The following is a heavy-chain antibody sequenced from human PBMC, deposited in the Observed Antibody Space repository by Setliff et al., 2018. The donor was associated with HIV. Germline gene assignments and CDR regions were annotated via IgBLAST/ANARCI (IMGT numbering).Heavy chain of an antibody. D-gene: IGHD3-10*01. CDR2: VYHSGST. Sequence: SETLSLTCTVSGFSISTGHYWGCVRQSPGKGLEWIGSVYHSGSTYYAASLTSRVTISVDTSKNQFPLKSTSVTAADTAVYYCARQPPLSALQVWFGEYWGQGILVTVSS. CDR3: ARQPPLSALQVWFGEY. J-gene: IGHJ4*02. V-gene: IGHV4-38-2*02. CDR1: GFSISTGHY.